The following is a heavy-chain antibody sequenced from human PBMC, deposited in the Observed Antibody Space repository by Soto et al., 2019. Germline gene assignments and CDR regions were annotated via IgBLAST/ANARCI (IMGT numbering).Heavy chain of an antibody. Sequence: ASVKVSCKASGYTFTGYYMHWVRQAPGQGLEWMGWINPNSGGTNYAQKFQGWVTMTRDTSISTAYMELSRLRSDDTAVYYCARNQEGLDNYYGMDVWGQGTTVTVSS. CDR1: GYTFTGYY. CDR3: ARNQEGLDNYYGMDV. J-gene: IGHJ6*02. D-gene: IGHD2-2*03. V-gene: IGHV1-2*04. CDR2: INPNSGGT.